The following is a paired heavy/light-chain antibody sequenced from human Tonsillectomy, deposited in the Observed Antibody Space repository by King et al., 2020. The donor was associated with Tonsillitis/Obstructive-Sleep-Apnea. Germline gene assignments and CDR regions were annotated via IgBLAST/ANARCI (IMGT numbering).Light chain of an antibody. V-gene: IGLV2-14*01. CDR2: DVS. CDR3: SSYTSNSTLEGVV. J-gene: IGLJ2*01. Sequence: QSALTQPASVSGSPGQSITISCTGTSSDVGGYNYVSWYQQHPGKAPKLIIYDVSNRPSGVSNRFSGSKSGNTASLTISGLQAEDEADYYCSSYTSNSTLEGVVFGGGTKLTVL. CDR1: SSDVGGYNY.
Heavy chain of an antibody. CDR1: GGSFSGYY. D-gene: IGHD4-17*01. Sequence: QVQLQQWGAGLLKPSETLSLTCAVYGGSFSGYYWSWIRQPPGKGLEWIGEINHSGSTNYNPSLKSRVTISVDTSKNQFSLKLSSVTAADTAVYYCARGQSLNDYGDSRGNYFDYWGQGTLVTVSS. CDR2: INHSGST. V-gene: IGHV4-34*01. CDR3: ARGQSLNDYGDSRGNYFDY. J-gene: IGHJ4*02.